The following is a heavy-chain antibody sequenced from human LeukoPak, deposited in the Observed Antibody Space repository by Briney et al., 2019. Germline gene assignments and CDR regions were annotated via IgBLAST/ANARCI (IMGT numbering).Heavy chain of an antibody. J-gene: IGHJ3*02. D-gene: IGHD3-3*01. CDR3: ARGRDFWSGYSTNDAFDI. Sequence: ASVKVSCKASGYTFTSYDINWVREATGQGLEWTGWMNPNSGNTGYAQKFQGRVTITRNTSISTAYMELSSLRSEDTAVYYCARGRDFWSGYSTNDAFDIWGQGTMVTVCS. CDR1: GYTFTSYD. V-gene: IGHV1-8*03. CDR2: MNPNSGNT.